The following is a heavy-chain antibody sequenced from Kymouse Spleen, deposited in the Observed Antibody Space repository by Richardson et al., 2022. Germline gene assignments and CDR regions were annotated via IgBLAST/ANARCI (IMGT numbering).Heavy chain of an antibody. Sequence: EVQLVESGGGLVQPGGSLRLSCAASGFTFSSYSMNWVRQAPGKGLEWVSYISSSSSTIYYADSVKGRFTISRDNAKNSLYLQMNSLRDEDTAVYYCARAGGSYYYGSGSYSPMDVWGQGTTVTVSS. D-gene: IGHD3-10*01. CDR2: ISSSSSTI. V-gene: IGHV3-48*02. J-gene: IGHJ6*02. CDR1: GFTFSSYS. CDR3: ARAGGSYYYGSGSYSPMDV.